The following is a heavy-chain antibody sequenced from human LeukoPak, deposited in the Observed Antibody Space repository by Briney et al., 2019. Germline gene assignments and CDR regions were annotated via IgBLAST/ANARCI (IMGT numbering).Heavy chain of an antibody. CDR2: IYPGDSDT. D-gene: IGHD3-22*01. Sequence: GESLKISCKGSGYSFTSYWIGWVRQMPGKGLEWMGIIYPGDSDTRYSPSFQGQVTISADKSISTAYLQWSSLKASDTAMYYCARKYYHDSSGYYPGVSDAFDIWGQGTMVTVSS. J-gene: IGHJ3*02. CDR1: GYSFTSYW. CDR3: ARKYYHDSSGYYPGVSDAFDI. V-gene: IGHV5-51*01.